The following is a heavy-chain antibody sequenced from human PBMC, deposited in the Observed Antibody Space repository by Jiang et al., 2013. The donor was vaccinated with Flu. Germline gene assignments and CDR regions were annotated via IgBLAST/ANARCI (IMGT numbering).Heavy chain of an antibody. CDR2: NHSGST. J-gene: IGHJ4*02. D-gene: IGHD1-1*01. V-gene: IGHV4-34*01. Sequence: NHSGSTNYNPSLKSRVTISVDTSKNQFSLKLSSVTAADTAVYYCAREAPGGPMEEYFDYWGQGTLVTVSS. CDR3: AREAPGGPMEEYFDY.